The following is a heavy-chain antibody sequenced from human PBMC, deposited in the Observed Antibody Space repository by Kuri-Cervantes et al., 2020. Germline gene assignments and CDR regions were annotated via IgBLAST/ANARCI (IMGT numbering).Heavy chain of an antibody. D-gene: IGHD2-21*02. CDR2: IKQDGSEN. J-gene: IGHJ4*02. CDR3: VREGVSAEVTAIAFEN. V-gene: IGHV3-7*01. CDR1: GFTFSSYW. Sequence: GGSLRLSCAASGFTFSSYWMSWVRQAPGKGLEWVANIKQDGSENYYVDSVKGRFTISRGNSKNALFLQMNSLRVEDSALYYCVREGVSAEVTAIAFENWGRGTLVTVSS.